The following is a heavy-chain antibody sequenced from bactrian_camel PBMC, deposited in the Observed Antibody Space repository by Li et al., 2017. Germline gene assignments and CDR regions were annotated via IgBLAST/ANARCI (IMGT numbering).Heavy chain of an antibody. CDR1: AYTYGRYC. D-gene: IGHD1*01. J-gene: IGHJ4*01. CDR3: AASRTRWTYYPPLRTSDYNY. CDR2: LDSDGST. Sequence: HVQLVESGGGSVQAGGSLRLACAASAYTYGRYCMAWFRQAPGKEREGVAGLDSDGSTNYAHSVKGRFTISKDNAESTLYLQMNSLKPEDTAMYYCAASRTRWTYYPPLRTSDYNYWGQGTQVTVS. V-gene: IGHV3S6*01.